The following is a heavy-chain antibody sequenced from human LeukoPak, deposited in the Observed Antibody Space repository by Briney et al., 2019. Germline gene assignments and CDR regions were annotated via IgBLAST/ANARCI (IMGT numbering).Heavy chain of an antibody. J-gene: IGHJ4*02. D-gene: IGHD3-3*01. CDR2: IHYSGNT. Sequence: TSETLSLTCTVSGGSISSGGYYWNWIRQPPGKGPEWIGGIHYSGNTYYNPSLKSRVTISIDTSKNQFSLKLSSVTAADTAVYYCARLGAGPTYYDFWSGYSSFYFDYWGQGTLVTVSS. CDR1: GGSISSGGYY. CDR3: ARLGAGPTYYDFWSGYSSFYFDY. V-gene: IGHV4-39*01.